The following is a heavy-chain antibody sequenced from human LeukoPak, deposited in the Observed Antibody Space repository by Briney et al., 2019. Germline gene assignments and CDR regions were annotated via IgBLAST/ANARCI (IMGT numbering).Heavy chain of an antibody. CDR3: AKLVYDYVWGSYRPTNYFDY. Sequence: PGGSLRLSCTVSGFTVSSNSMSWVRQAPGKGLEWVSFIYSDNTHYSDSVKGRFTISRDNSKNTLYLQMNSLRAEDTAVYYCAKLVYDYVWGSYRPTNYFDYWGQGTLVTVSS. CDR1: GFTVSSNS. J-gene: IGHJ4*02. V-gene: IGHV3-53*01. D-gene: IGHD3-16*02. CDR2: IYSDNT.